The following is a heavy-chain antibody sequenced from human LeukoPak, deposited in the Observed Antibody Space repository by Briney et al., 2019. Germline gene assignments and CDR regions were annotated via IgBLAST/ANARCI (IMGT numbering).Heavy chain of an antibody. CDR2: IYHSGST. D-gene: IGHD1-26*01. V-gene: IGHV4-30-4*01. J-gene: IGHJ5*02. Sequence: KASETLSLTCSVSGVSISSGDNYWTWIRQAPGKGLEWIGSIYHSGSTNYNPSLKSRVTISVDTSKNQFSLKLSSVTAADTAVYYCAKTGLSGSYDWFDPWGQGTLVTVSS. CDR1: GVSISSGDNY. CDR3: AKTGLSGSYDWFDP.